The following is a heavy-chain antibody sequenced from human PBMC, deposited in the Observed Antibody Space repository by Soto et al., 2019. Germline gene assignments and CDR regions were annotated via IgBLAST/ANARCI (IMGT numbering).Heavy chain of an antibody. D-gene: IGHD2-2*03. Sequence: EVQLLDSGGDLAQPGGSLRLSCTASGFTFSSFGMAWVRQAPGKGLEWVSAISGSGDSSYYADSVKDRFTISRDNPTNTLNLQMNNLRAEDTAVYYCATVGIGMFSHKHHFDHWGQGTQVTVSS. V-gene: IGHV3-23*01. CDR2: ISGSGDSS. CDR1: GFTFSSFG. J-gene: IGHJ4*02. CDR3: ATVGIGMFSHKHHFDH.